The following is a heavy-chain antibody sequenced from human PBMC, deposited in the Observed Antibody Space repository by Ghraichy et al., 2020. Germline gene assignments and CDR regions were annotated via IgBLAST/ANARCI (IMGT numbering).Heavy chain of an antibody. CDR1: GFTVSSNY. J-gene: IGHJ2*01. CDR2: IYSGGST. CDR3: ARNYYDSSGHWYFDL. D-gene: IGHD3-22*01. Sequence: GESLNISCAASGFTVSSNYMSWVLQAPGKGLEWVSVIYSGGSTYYADSVKGRFPISRDNSKNTLYLQMNSLRAEDTAVYYCARNYYDSSGHWYFDLWGRGTLVTVSS. V-gene: IGHV3-66*01.